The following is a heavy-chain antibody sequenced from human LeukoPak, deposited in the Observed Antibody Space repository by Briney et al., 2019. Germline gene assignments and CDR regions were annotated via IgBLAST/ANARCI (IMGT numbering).Heavy chain of an antibody. J-gene: IGHJ6*03. V-gene: IGHV1-69*05. Sequence: SSVKVSCKASGGTFISYAISWVRQAPGQGREWMGGIIPIFGTANYAQKFQGRVTITTVESTSTAYMELSSLRSEDTAVYYCAKGSYYCSNNCPQYYYYMDVWGKGTTVIVSS. D-gene: IGHD2-2*01. CDR2: IIPIFGTA. CDR3: AKGSYYCSNNCPQYYYYMDV. CDR1: GGTFISYA.